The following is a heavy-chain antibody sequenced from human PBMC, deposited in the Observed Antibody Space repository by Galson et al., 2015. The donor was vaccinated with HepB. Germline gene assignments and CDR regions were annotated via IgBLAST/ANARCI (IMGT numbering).Heavy chain of an antibody. V-gene: IGHV1-46*03. D-gene: IGHD5-24*01. CDR2: INPSGGST. CDR1: GYTFTSYY. CDR3: ARGPLEMATAGGAFDI. J-gene: IGHJ3*02. Sequence: SVKVSCKASGYTFTSYYMHWVRQAPGQGLEWMGIINPSGGSTSYAQKFQGRVTMTRDTSTSTVYMELSSLRSEDTAVYYCARGPLEMATAGGAFDIWGQGTMVTVSS.